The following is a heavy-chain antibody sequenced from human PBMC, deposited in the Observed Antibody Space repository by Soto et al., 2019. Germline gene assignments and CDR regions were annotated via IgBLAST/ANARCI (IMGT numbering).Heavy chain of an antibody. D-gene: IGHD3-3*01. Sequence: PGGSLRLSCEASGFTFSNYAMSWVRQAPGKGLEWVSSISSSSSYIYYADSVKGRFTISRDNAKNSLYLQMNSLRAEDTAVYYCARDPNTYYDFWSGPPAYGMDVWGQGTTVTVSS. CDR2: ISSSSSYI. V-gene: IGHV3-21*01. J-gene: IGHJ6*02. CDR3: ARDPNTYYDFWSGPPAYGMDV. CDR1: GFTFSNYA.